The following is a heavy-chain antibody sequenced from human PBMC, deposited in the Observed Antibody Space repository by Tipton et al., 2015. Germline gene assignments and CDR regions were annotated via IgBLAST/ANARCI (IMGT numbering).Heavy chain of an antibody. Sequence: TLSLTCAVSGGSISSSAYYWGWIRQPPGKGLEWIGSIYYSGNTYYNPSLKSRVTMSRDTSKNQFSLKLTSVTAADTAVYYCACQDYDSLTRDYQTVDYWGQGTLVTVSP. J-gene: IGHJ4*02. CDR1: GGSISSSAYY. V-gene: IGHV4-39*07. D-gene: IGHD3-9*01. CDR2: IYYSGNT. CDR3: ACQDYDSLTRDYQTVDY.